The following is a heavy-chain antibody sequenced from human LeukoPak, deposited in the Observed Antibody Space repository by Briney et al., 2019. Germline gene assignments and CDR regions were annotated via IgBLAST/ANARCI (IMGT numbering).Heavy chain of an antibody. V-gene: IGHV3-30-3*01. Sequence: GSLRLSCATSGFTFSRYAMHWVRQAPGKGLEWVALISYDANIGSNKYYADSVKGRFTISRDNSKNTLYLQMNSLRAEDTAVYYCARDRGVVVVTANHYWYYGMDVWGQGTTVTVSS. CDR2: ISYDANIGSNK. CDR1: GFTFSRYA. D-gene: IGHD2-21*02. CDR3: ARDRGVVVVTANHYWYYGMDV. J-gene: IGHJ6*02.